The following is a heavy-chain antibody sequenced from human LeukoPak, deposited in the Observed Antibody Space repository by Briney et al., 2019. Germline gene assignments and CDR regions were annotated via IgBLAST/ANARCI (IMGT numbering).Heavy chain of an antibody. CDR1: GGSFSVYY. V-gene: IGHV4-34*01. D-gene: IGHD3-9*01. CDR3: ARIQSRMRYFDWLSSEYYFDY. CDR2: INHSGST. J-gene: IGHJ4*02. Sequence: PSETLSLTCAVYGGSFSVYYWSWIRQPPGKGLEWIGEINHSGSTNYNPSLKSRVTISVDTSKNQFSLKLSSVTAADTAVYYCARIQSRMRYFDWLSSEYYFDYWGQGTLVTVSS.